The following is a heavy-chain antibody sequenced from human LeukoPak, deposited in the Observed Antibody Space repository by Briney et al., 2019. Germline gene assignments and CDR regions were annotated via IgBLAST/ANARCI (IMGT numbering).Heavy chain of an antibody. J-gene: IGHJ6*03. CDR3: ARVGDSSGYYLWPYCYYYMDV. D-gene: IGHD3-22*01. Sequence: PGGSLRLSCAASGFTFSSYEMNWVRQAPGKGLEWVSYISSSGSTIYYADSVKGRFTISRDNAKNSLYLQMNSLRAEDTAVYYCARVGDSSGYYLWPYCYYYMDVWGKGTTVTVSS. CDR2: ISSSGSTI. CDR1: GFTFSSYE. V-gene: IGHV3-48*03.